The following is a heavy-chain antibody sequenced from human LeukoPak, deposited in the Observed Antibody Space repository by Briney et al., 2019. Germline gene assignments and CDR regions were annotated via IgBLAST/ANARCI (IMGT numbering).Heavy chain of an antibody. D-gene: IGHD2-2*01. CDR1: GFTFSSYS. CDR3: ATYCSSTSCYEGRFDP. V-gene: IGHV3-21*01. Sequence: PRGSLRLSCAASGFTFSSYSMNWVRQAPGKGLEWVSSISSSSSYIYYADSVKGRFTISRDNAKNSLYLQMNSLRAEDTAVYYCATYCSSTSCYEGRFDPWGQGTLVTVSS. J-gene: IGHJ5*02. CDR2: ISSSSSYI.